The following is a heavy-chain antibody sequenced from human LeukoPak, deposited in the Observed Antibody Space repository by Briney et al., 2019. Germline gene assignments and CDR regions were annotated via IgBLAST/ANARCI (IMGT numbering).Heavy chain of an antibody. CDR3: ARRVAGSAYRDY. CDR2: IYYSGST. Sequence: PSETLSLTCTVSGGSISSGSHYWGWIRQPPGKGLEWIGNIYYSGSTTYNPSLKSRVSISVDTSKNQFSLNLSSVTAADTAEYYCARRVAGSAYRDYWGQGTLVSVSS. D-gene: IGHD3-22*01. CDR1: GGSISSGSHY. J-gene: IGHJ4*02. V-gene: IGHV4-39*01.